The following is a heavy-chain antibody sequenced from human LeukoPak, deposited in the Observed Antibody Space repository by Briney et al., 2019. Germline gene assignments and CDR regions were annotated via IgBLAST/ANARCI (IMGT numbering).Heavy chain of an antibody. CDR3: THRLQSLGIGMDV. CDR2: IIPILGIA. D-gene: IGHD4-4*01. J-gene: IGHJ6*02. Sequence: ASVKVSCKASGGTFISYAISWVRQAPGQGLEWMGRIIPILGIANYAQKFQGRVTITADKSTSTAYMELSSLRSEDTAVYYCTHRLQSLGIGMDVWGQGTTVTVSS. V-gene: IGHV1-69*04. CDR1: GGTFISYA.